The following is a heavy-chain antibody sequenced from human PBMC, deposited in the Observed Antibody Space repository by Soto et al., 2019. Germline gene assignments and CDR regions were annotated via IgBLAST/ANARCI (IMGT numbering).Heavy chain of an antibody. J-gene: IGHJ4*02. CDR2: IYYSGST. Sequence: QVQLQESGPGLVKPSETLSLTCTVSGGSISSYYWSWIRQPPGKGLEWIGYIYYSGSTNYNPSLNSRVTKSVDTSKNQFARKLRSVTAADTAVYYCARNYGGNVDYWGQGTLVTVSS. V-gene: IGHV4-59*08. D-gene: IGHD4-17*01. CDR1: GGSISSYY. CDR3: ARNYGGNVDY.